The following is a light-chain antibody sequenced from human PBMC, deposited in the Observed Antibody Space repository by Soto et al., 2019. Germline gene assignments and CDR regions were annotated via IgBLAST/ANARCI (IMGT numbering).Light chain of an antibody. Sequence: EIVLAQSPGTLSLSPGDRVTLSCRASQSVSTSYLGWYQQPPGQAPRLLIYGASSRGTGIPDRFRGSGSGTDFTLTISSLEPEDFAVYYCQQYGFSPITFGHGTRVEIK. CDR1: QSVSTSY. CDR3: QQYGFSPIT. V-gene: IGKV3-20*01. J-gene: IGKJ5*01. CDR2: GAS.